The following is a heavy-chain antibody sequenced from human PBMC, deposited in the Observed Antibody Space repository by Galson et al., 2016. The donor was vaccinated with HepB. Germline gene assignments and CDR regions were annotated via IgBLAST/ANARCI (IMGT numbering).Heavy chain of an antibody. D-gene: IGHD1-26*01. CDR3: ARRDGSYFDY. Sequence: SCKASGYSFTNYYMQWVRQAPGQGLEWMGIINPSDGSTNSAQKIQGRVSMTRDTSTNTVYMGLRRLRSDDTAVYFCARRDGSYFDYWGQGTLVIVSS. CDR2: INPSDGST. V-gene: IGHV1-46*01. CDR1: GYSFTNYY. J-gene: IGHJ4*02.